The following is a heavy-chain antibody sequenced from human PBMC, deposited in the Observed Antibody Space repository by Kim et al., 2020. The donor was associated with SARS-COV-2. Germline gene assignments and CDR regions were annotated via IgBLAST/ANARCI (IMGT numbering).Heavy chain of an antibody. CDR3: SRHRSRSSGCNY. Sequence: SETLSLTCTVSGGSISSYYWSWIRQPPGKGLEWIGYIYYSGSTNYNPSLKSRVTITVDTSKNKYSLKLSSVTAADTAVSYCSRHRSRSSGCNYFGQGTL. V-gene: IGHV4-59*08. CDR2: IYYSGST. D-gene: IGHD6-19*01. CDR1: GGSISSYY. J-gene: IGHJ4*02.